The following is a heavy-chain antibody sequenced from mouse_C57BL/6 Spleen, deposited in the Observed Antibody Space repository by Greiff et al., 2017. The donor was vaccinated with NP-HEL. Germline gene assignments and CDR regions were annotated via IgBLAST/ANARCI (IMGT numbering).Heavy chain of an antibody. CDR1: GYAFSSSW. V-gene: IGHV1-82*01. J-gene: IGHJ1*03. D-gene: IGHD1-1*01. CDR2: LYPGDGDT. Sequence: VQLQESGPALVKPGASVKISCQASGYAFSSSWMNWVKQRPGKGLEWIGRLYPGDGDTNYNGKFKGKATLTADQSSSTAYMQLSSLTSEDSAFYFCARHYYGSSYWYFDVWGTGTTGTVSS. CDR3: ARHYYGSSYWYFDV.